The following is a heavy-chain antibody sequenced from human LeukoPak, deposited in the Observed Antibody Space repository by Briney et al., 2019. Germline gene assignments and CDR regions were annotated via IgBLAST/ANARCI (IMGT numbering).Heavy chain of an antibody. D-gene: IGHD6-13*01. V-gene: IGHV3-13*01. J-gene: IGHJ4*02. Sequence: GGSLRLSCAASGFTFSSYDMHWVRQATGKGLEWVSAIGTAGDTYYPGSVKGRFTISRENAKNSLYLQMNSLRAEDTAVYYCAKVAWGYSSSWYSDYWGQGTLVTVSS. CDR3: AKVAWGYSSSWYSDY. CDR1: GFTFSSYD. CDR2: IGTAGDT.